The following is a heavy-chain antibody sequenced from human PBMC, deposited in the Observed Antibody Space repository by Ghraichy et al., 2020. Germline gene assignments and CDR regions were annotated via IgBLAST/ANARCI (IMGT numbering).Heavy chain of an antibody. CDR3: AREVGFDNSAGGLDV. CDR2: ISTRRTYK. D-gene: IGHD4-23*01. Sequence: GESLNISCAASGFTFSSYAMNWVRQAPGKGLEWVSSISTRRTYKNYEASVKGRFTVSRDNAQNSLFLQMDSLRADDTAVYYCAREVGFDNSAGGLDVWGHGTWVIVSS. V-gene: IGHV3-21*01. J-gene: IGHJ6*02. CDR1: GFTFSSYA.